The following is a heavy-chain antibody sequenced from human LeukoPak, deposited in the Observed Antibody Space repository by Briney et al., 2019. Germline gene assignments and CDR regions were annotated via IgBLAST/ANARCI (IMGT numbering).Heavy chain of an antibody. CDR1: GGSISSRNW. V-gene: IGHV4-4*02. D-gene: IGHD3-22*01. J-gene: IGHJ4*02. Sequence: SETLSLTCAVSGGSISSRNWWSWVRQPPGKGLEWIGEIYHSGSTNYNPSLKSRVTISVDKSKNQFSLKLSSVTAADTAVYHCARVGEVTYYYDTSGYFFDYWGQGTLVTVSS. CDR3: ARVGEVTYYYDTSGYFFDY. CDR2: IYHSGST.